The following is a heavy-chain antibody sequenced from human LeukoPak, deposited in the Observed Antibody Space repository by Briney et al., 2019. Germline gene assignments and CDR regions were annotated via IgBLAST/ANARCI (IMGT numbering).Heavy chain of an antibody. CDR1: GGTFSSYA. CDR2: IIPIFGTA. V-gene: IGHV1-69*05. Sequence: ASVKVSCKASGGTFSSYAISWVRQAPGQGLEWMGGIIPIFGTANYAQKFQGRVTITTDESTSTAYMELSSLRSEDTAVYYCARDRGTSSSWYYYMDVWGKGTTVTVSS. J-gene: IGHJ6*03. D-gene: IGHD1-1*01. CDR3: ARDRGTSSSWYYYMDV.